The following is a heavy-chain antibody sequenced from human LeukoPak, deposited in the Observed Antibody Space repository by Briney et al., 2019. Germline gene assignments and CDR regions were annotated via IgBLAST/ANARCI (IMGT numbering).Heavy chain of an antibody. D-gene: IGHD5-18*01. CDR2: INHSGST. Sequence: PSETLSLTCAVYGGSFSGYYWSWIRQPPGKGLEWIGEINHSGSTNYNPSLKSRVTISVDTSKNQFSLKLSSVTAADTAVYYCARGQRGYSYGYGVGSLCVFDYWGQGTLVTVSS. CDR1: GGSFSGYY. J-gene: IGHJ4*02. CDR3: ARGQRGYSYGYGVGSLCVFDY. V-gene: IGHV4-34*01.